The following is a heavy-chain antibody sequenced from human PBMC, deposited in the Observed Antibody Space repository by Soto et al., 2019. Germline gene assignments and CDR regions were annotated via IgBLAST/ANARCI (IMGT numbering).Heavy chain of an antibody. CDR3: AKEGGKGGWYVLDF. J-gene: IGHJ4*02. CDR1: GFSFSSYA. D-gene: IGHD6-19*01. CDR2: LTGSGATT. Sequence: GGSLRLSCAASGFSFSSYAMSWVRQAPGKGLEWVSSLTGSGATTYHADSVKGRFTISRDNSKNTLFLQMDGLRVEDTAVYYCAKEGGKGGWYVLDFWGQGTLVTVSS. V-gene: IGHV3-23*01.